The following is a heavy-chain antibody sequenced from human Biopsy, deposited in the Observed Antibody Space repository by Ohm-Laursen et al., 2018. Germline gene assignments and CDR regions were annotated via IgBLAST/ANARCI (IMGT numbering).Heavy chain of an antibody. D-gene: IGHD1-26*01. CDR3: ARDALGGGSYRFFY. V-gene: IGHV1-69*13. Sequence: SVKVSCKVSGGTFTNYAISWVRQAPGQGLEWMGGVIPIFGTANYAQKFQGRVTITADESTSTAYMELSSLRSDDTAVYYCARDALGGGSYRFFYWGQGSLATVSS. CDR1: GGTFTNYA. CDR2: VIPIFGTA. J-gene: IGHJ4*02.